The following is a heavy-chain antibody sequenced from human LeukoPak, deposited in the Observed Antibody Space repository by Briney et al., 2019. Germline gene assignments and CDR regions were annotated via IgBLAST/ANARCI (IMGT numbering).Heavy chain of an antibody. D-gene: IGHD4-11*01. Sequence: ASVKVSCKASGYSFTRYYIHWVRQAPGQWLEWIGIINPSGGSTSYAQKFQGRVTMTRDTSTSTVYMELSSLRSEDTAVYYCARGYSNSYYFDYWGQGTLVTVSS. CDR2: INPSGGST. CDR3: ARGYSNSYYFDY. J-gene: IGHJ4*02. V-gene: IGHV1-46*01. CDR1: GYSFTRYY.